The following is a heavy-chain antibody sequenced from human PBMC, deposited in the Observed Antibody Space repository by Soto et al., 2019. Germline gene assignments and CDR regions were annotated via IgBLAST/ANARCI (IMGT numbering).Heavy chain of an antibody. Sequence: SETLSLTCTVSGDSVTSDSHYWTWIRQPPGEGLEWIGEITHSGSTNYNSSLKSRVTISVDSSKNQFSLKLTSVTAADTAVYYCARGHDNGENWFDPWGQGTPVTVSS. CDR3: ARGHDNGENWFDP. D-gene: IGHD4-17*01. CDR1: GDSVTSDSHY. V-gene: IGHV4-39*07. CDR2: ITHSGST. J-gene: IGHJ5*02.